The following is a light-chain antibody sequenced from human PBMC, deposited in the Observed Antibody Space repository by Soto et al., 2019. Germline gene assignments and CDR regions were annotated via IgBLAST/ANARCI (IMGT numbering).Light chain of an antibody. J-gene: IGKJ3*01. CDR1: QSVSSNY. V-gene: IGKV3-20*01. Sequence: EIVLTQSPGTLSLSPGEIATLSCRASQSVSSNYLAWYQQKPGQAPRLLIYGVSSRPTGIPDRFSGSGSGTDFTLTISRLEPEDFAVYYCQHYSYSRYFSFGPGTKVEIK. CDR2: GVS. CDR3: QHYSYSRYFS.